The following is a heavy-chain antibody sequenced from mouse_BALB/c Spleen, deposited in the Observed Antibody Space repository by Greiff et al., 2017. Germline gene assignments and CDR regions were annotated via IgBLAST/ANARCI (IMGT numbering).Heavy chain of an antibody. CDR2: INPSSGYT. V-gene: IGHV1-4*01. CDR3: AREDYYGYRAMDY. D-gene: IGHD1-2*01. J-gene: IGHJ4*01. CDR1: GYTFTSYT. Sequence: VKVVESGAELARPGASVKMSCKASGYTFTSYTMHWVKQRPGQGLEWIGYINPSSGYTNYNQKFKDKATLTADKSSSTAYMQLSSLTSEDSAVYYCAREDYYGYRAMDYWGQGTSVTVSS.